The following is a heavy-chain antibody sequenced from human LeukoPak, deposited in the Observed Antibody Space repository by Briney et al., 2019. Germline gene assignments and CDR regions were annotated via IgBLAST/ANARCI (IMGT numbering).Heavy chain of an antibody. CDR1: GGSISSRSYY. D-gene: IGHD6-13*01. J-gene: IGHJ5*02. CDR3: ATHSSSSWYWFDP. CDR2: ISYSGST. V-gene: IGHV4-39*05. Sequence: SETPSLTCTVSGGSISSRSYYWGWIRQPPGKGLDWIGSISYSGSTYYNPSLKSRVTISVDTSKNQFSLKLSSVTAADTAVYYCATHSSSSWYWFDPWGQGTLVTVSS.